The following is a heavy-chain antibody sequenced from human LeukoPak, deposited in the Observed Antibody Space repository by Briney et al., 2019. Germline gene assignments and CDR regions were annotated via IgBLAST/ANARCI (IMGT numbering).Heavy chain of an antibody. Sequence: TSETLSLTCAVYGGSFSGYYWSWIRQPPGKGLEWIGEINHSGSTNYNPSLKSRVTISVDTSKNQFSLKLSSVTAADTAVNYCARHAVRYFDLYYFDYWGQGTLVTVSS. CDR3: ARHAVRYFDLYYFDY. CDR2: INHSGST. D-gene: IGHD3-9*01. CDR1: GGSFSGYY. J-gene: IGHJ4*02. V-gene: IGHV4-34*01.